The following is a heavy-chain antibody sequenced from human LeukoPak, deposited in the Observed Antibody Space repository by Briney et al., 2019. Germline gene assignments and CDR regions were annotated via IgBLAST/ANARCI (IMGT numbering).Heavy chain of an antibody. CDR3: AKTQWLATGGMDV. J-gene: IGHJ6*04. CDR1: GFTFSSYG. Sequence: GRSLRLSCAASGFTFSSYGMHWVRQAPGKGLEWVAVISYDGSNKYYADSVKGRFTISRDNSKNTLYLQMNSLRAEDTAVYYCAKTQWLATGGMDVWGKGTTVTVSS. CDR2: ISYDGSNK. D-gene: IGHD6-19*01. V-gene: IGHV3-30*18.